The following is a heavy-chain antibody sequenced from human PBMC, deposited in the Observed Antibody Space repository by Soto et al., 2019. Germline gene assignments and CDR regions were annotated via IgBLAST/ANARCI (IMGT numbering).Heavy chain of an antibody. CDR1: GFTFSSYA. CDR3: AARQGGGKGGFEI. Sequence: EVQLLESGGGLVQPGGSLRLSCAASGFTFSSYAMSWVRQAPEKGLEWVSYISGSGGSPYYADSVKGRFSISSDNSKNTLYLQMNSLRAEDTGIYYCAARQGGGKGGFEIWGQGTMVTVSS. J-gene: IGHJ3*02. D-gene: IGHD2-15*01. CDR2: ISGSGGSP. V-gene: IGHV3-23*01.